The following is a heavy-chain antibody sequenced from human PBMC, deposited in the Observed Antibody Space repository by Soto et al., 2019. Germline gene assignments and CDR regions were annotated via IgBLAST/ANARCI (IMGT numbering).Heavy chain of an antibody. CDR2: VYFSGNT. CDR3: ARVPVDTYMIYWSDP. D-gene: IGHD3-16*01. Sequence: PSETLSLSCRVYGESVISGDYYLSRIRQPPGKGLEWIGHVYFSGNTNYIPSLKSRLTMSVDTAKNQFSLKLSSVTAADTAVYYCARVPVDTYMIYWSDPWGQGTQVT. CDR1: GESVISGDYY. J-gene: IGHJ5*02. V-gene: IGHV4-61*08.